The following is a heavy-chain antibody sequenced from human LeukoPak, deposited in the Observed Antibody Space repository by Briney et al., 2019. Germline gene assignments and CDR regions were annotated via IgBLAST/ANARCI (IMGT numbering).Heavy chain of an antibody. J-gene: IGHJ2*01. CDR3: ARRPYRWYFDL. V-gene: IGHV4-30-2*03. CDR1: GGSISSGGYS. CDR2: IYHSGST. Sequence: ASQTLSLTCAVSGGSISSGGYSWSWIRQPPGKGLEWIGYIYHSGSTYYNPSLKSRVTISVDTSKNQFSLKLSSVTAADTAVYYCARRPYRWYFDLWGRGTLVTVSS.